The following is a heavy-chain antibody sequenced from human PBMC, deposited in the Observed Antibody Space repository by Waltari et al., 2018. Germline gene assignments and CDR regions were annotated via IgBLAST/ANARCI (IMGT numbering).Heavy chain of an antibody. J-gene: IGHJ3*02. Sequence: QVQLVESGGGVVQPGRSLRLSCAASGFTFSSYAMHWVRQAPGKGLEWVAVISYDGSNKYYVDSVKGRFTSSRDKSKNTLYLQMNSLRAEDTAVYYCARMDYYGSGSHPTDAFDIWGQGTMVTVSS. CDR3: ARMDYYGSGSHPTDAFDI. CDR1: GFTFSSYA. D-gene: IGHD3-10*01. CDR2: ISYDGSNK. V-gene: IGHV3-30*01.